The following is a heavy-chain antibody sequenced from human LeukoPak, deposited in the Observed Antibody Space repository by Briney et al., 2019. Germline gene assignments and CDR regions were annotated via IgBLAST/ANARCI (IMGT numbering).Heavy chain of an antibody. D-gene: IGHD6-19*01. CDR1: GGTFSSYA. J-gene: IGHJ5*02. CDR3: ARDMTDYIAVAGNNWFDP. V-gene: IGHV1-69*04. Sequence: SVKVSCKASGGTFSSYAISWVRQAPGQGLEWMGRIIPILGIANYAQKFQGRVTITADKSTSTAYMELSSLRSEDTAVYYCARDMTDYIAVAGNNWFDPWGQGTLVTVSS. CDR2: IIPILGIA.